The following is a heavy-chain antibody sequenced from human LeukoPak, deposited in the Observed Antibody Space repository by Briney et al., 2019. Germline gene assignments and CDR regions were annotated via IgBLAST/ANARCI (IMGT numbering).Heavy chain of an antibody. CDR1: GGSFSGYY. J-gene: IGHJ4*02. Sequence: KASETLSLTCAVYGGSFSGYYWSWIRQPPGKGLEWIGEINHSGSTNYNPSLKSRVTISVDTSKNQFSLKLSSVTAADTAVYYCARLGGYYRRVGGFDYWGQGTLVTVSS. CDR3: ARLGGYYRRVGGFDY. V-gene: IGHV4-34*01. CDR2: INHSGST. D-gene: IGHD1-26*01.